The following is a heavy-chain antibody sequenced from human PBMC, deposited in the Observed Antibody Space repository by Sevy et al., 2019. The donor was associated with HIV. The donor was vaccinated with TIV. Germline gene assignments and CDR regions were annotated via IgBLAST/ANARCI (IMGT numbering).Heavy chain of an antibody. CDR1: GYTFTNYY. Sequence: ASVKVSCKASGYTFTNYYIHWVRQAPGQGLEWIGWINPNSNDTNYPQRFQGRISMTGDTSISTAYLELSRLRSDDTAVYYCARDRRFFDWHYYFDYWGQRTLVTVSS. CDR3: ARDRRFFDWHYYFDY. CDR2: INPNSNDT. J-gene: IGHJ4*02. D-gene: IGHD3-9*01. V-gene: IGHV1-2*02.